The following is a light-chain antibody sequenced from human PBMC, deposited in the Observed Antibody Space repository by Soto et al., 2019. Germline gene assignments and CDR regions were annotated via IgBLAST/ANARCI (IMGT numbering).Light chain of an antibody. CDR1: SSDVGGYNY. Sequence: SVLTQPASVSGFPGQSTTISCTGTSSDVGGYNYVSWYQQHPGKAPKLMIYDVSNRPSGVSNRFSGSKSGNTASLTISGLQAEDEADYYCNSWTSSSTYVFGTGTKVTVL. CDR3: NSWTSSSTYV. CDR2: DVS. V-gene: IGLV2-14*01. J-gene: IGLJ1*01.